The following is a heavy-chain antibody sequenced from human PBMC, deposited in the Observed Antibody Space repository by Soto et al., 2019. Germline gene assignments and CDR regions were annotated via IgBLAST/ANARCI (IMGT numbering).Heavy chain of an antibody. CDR3: ARGTVTTRMVASGLFDY. V-gene: IGHV1-69*02. CDR1: GGTFSSYT. CDR2: IIPILGIA. J-gene: IGHJ4*02. Sequence: QVQLVQSGAEVKKPGSSVKVSCKASGGTFSSYTISWVRQAPGQGLEWMGKIIPILGIANYAQKFQGRVTITADKSARAACVALRRLRSEDTAVYYCARGTVTTRMVASGLFDYWGQGTLVTVSS. D-gene: IGHD4-17*01.